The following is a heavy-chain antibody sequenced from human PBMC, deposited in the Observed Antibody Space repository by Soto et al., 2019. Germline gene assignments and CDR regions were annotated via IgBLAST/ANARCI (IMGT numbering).Heavy chain of an antibody. CDR3: ARGGKNYYYYYYMDV. V-gene: IGHV4-34*01. Sequence: QVQLQKWGAGLLKPSETLSLTCAVYGGSFSGYYWSWIRQPPGKGLEWIGEINHSGSTNYNPSLKSRVTISVDTSKNQFSLKLSSVTAADTAVYYCARGGKNYYYYYYMDVWGKGTTVTVSS. CDR1: GGSFSGYY. CDR2: INHSGST. J-gene: IGHJ6*03.